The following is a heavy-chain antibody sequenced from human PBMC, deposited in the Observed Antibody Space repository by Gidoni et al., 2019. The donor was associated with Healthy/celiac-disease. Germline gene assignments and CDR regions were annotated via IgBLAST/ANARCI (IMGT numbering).Heavy chain of an antibody. CDR2: ISSSSSYI. V-gene: IGHV3-21*01. CDR3: ARDLGLIPVGGLEGTDY. D-gene: IGHD1-1*01. Sequence: EVQLVESGGGLVKPGGSLRLSCAASGFTFSSHSMNWVRQAPGKGLEWVSSISSSSSYIYYADSVKGRFTISRDNAKNSLYLQMNSLRAEDTAVYYCARDLGLIPVGGLEGTDYWGQGTLVTVSS. CDR1: GFTFSSHS. J-gene: IGHJ4*02.